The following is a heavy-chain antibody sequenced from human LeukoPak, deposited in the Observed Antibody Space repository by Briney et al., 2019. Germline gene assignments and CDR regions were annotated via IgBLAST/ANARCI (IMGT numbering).Heavy chain of an antibody. Sequence: GGSLRLSCVAAGFTFSSYSMNWVRQAPGKGLGWVSYISSSSSTIYYADPVKGRFTISRDNAKNSLYLQMNSLRDEDTAVYYCARATNYASGLMRYLDYWGQGTLVTVSS. CDR3: ARATNYASGLMRYLDY. CDR2: ISSSSSTI. V-gene: IGHV3-48*02. J-gene: IGHJ4*02. D-gene: IGHD3-10*01. CDR1: GFTFSSYS.